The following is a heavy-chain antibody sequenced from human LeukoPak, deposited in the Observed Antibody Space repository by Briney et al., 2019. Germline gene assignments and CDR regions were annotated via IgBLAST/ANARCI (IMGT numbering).Heavy chain of an antibody. V-gene: IGHV4-4*07. J-gene: IGHJ4*02. CDR1: GGSIRSYY. D-gene: IGHD3-3*02. CDR3: ARDRASNFDY. CDR2: IYTSGST. Sequence: SETLSLTCTVSGGSIRSYYRSWFRQPAGKGLEWIGRIYTSGSTNYNPSLKSRVTMSVDTSKNQFSLKLSSVTAADTAVYYCARDRASNFDYWGQGTLVTVSS.